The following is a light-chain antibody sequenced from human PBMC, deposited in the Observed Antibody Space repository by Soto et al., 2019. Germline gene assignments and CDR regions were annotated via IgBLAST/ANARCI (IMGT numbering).Light chain of an antibody. Sequence: QSVLTQPPSVSGAPGQRVTISCTGSSSNIGAGYDVHWYQQLPGTAPKLLIYGNSNRPSGVPDRFSGSKSGTSASLAITGLQAEDAADYYCQSYDSSLSGWVFRGGTKLTVL. CDR1: SSNIGAGYD. CDR3: QSYDSSLSGWV. CDR2: GNS. V-gene: IGLV1-40*01. J-gene: IGLJ3*02.